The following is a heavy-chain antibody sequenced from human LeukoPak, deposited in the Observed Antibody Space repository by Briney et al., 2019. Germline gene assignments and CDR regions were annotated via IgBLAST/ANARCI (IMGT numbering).Heavy chain of an antibody. CDR3: ARVGQQLVDY. Sequence: GGSLRLSCAASGFTFSSYSMNWVRQAPGKGPEWVSSISSSSSYIYYADSVKGRFTISRDNAKNSLYLQMNGLRAEDTAVYYCARVGQQLVDYWGQGTLVTVSS. V-gene: IGHV3-21*01. CDR1: GFTFSSYS. J-gene: IGHJ4*02. CDR2: ISSSSSYI. D-gene: IGHD6-13*01.